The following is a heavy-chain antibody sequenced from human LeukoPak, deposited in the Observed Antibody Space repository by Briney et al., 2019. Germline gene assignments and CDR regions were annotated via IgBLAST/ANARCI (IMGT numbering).Heavy chain of an antibody. CDR3: ARNTINWFDP. Sequence: ASVKVSCKASGYTFTDYYMHWVRQAPGQGLEWMGWINPNSGGTNYAQKFQGRVSMTRDTSISTAYMELSRLRSDDTAVYYCARNTINWFDPWGQGVLVTDSS. D-gene: IGHD5-24*01. V-gene: IGHV1-2*02. CDR1: GYTFTDYY. CDR2: INPNSGGT. J-gene: IGHJ5*02.